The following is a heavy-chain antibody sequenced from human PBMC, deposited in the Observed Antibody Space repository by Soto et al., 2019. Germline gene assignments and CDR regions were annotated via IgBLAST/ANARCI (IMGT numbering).Heavy chain of an antibody. CDR3: ITIAYIAAAGSFDY. J-gene: IGHJ4*02. V-gene: IGHV3-15*01. CDR1: GFTFNNAW. Sequence: EVQLVESGGGLVKPGGSLRLSCAAFGFTFNNAWMSWVRQAPGKGLQWVGRIKSKTDGGTTDYAAPVKGRFTISRDDSKNTLYLQMNSLKTADTAVYYCITIAYIAAAGSFDYWGQGTLVTVSS. D-gene: IGHD6-13*01. CDR2: IKSKTDGGTT.